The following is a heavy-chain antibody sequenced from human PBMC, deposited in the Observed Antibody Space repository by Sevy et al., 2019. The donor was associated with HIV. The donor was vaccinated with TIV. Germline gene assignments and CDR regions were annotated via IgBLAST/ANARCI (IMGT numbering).Heavy chain of an antibody. CDR3: ARRSTSSELGHALDV. CDR1: GNSFTTYW. CDR2: IYPGDSDT. Sequence: GESLKISCKGSGNSFTTYWIGWVRQMPGKGLEWMGIIYPGDSDTRYSPSFQGQVTISADKSITTAYLQWSILKASDTAIYYCARRSTSSELGHALDVWGQGTTVTVSS. J-gene: IGHJ6*02. D-gene: IGHD6-6*01. V-gene: IGHV5-51*01.